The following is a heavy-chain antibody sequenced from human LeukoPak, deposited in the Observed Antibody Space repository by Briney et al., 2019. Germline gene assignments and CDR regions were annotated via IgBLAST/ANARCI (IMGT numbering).Heavy chain of an antibody. V-gene: IGHV3-7*01. Sequence: PGGSLRLPCAASGFTFSGYWMSWIRQAPGKGLEWVANINLHGSVIHYVDSVKGRFTISRDNAKNLLYLQMNYLRAEDTALYYCATSDDSSGSDWGQGTLVTVSS. CDR2: INLHGSVI. CDR3: ATSDDSSGSD. D-gene: IGHD3-22*01. J-gene: IGHJ4*02. CDR1: GFTFSGYW.